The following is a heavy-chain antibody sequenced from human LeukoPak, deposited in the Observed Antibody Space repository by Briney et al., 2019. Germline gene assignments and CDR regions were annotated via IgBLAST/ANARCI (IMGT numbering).Heavy chain of an antibody. CDR1: GGSISTYY. CDR2: IYYSGNT. V-gene: IGHV4-59*08. Sequence: LETLSLTCTVSGGSISTYYWSWIRQPPGKGLEWIGYIYYSGNTNCNPSLKSRVTISIDTSKNQFSLKLSSVTAADTAVYYCARHSSGGRLNFDYWSQGTLVTVSS. D-gene: IGHD3-16*01. CDR3: ARHSSGGRLNFDY. J-gene: IGHJ4*02.